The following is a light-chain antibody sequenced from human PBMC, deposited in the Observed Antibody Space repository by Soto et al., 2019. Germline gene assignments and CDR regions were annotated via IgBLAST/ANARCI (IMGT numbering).Light chain of an antibody. CDR1: QGIRND. J-gene: IGKJ1*01. CDR2: AAS. V-gene: IGKV1-6*01. Sequence: AIQMTQSPSSLSASVGDRVTITCRASQGIRNDLAWYQKKSGKAPKLLIYAASSLQSGVPSRFSGSGSGSDFTLTISSLQPEDFATYYCLQDYTYPRTFGQGTRVEI. CDR3: LQDYTYPRT.